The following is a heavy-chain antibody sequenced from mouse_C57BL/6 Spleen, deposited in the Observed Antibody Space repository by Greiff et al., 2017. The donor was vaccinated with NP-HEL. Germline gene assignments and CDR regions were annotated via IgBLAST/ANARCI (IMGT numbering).Heavy chain of an antibody. J-gene: IGHJ3*01. CDR1: GYTFTSYG. CDR2: IYPRSGNT. V-gene: IGHV1-81*01. CDR3: ARSDYDYDEAY. Sequence: QVQLQQSGAELARPGASVKLSCKASGYTFTSYGISWVKQRPGQGLEWIGEIYPRSGNTYYNEKFKGKATLTADKSSSTAYMELRSLTSEDSAVYFCARSDYDYDEAYWGQGTLVTVSA. D-gene: IGHD2-4*01.